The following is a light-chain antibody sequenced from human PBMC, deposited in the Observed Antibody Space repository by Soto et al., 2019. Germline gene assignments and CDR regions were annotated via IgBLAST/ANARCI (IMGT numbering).Light chain of an antibody. Sequence: EIVLTQPPATLSLSPGESATLSCRASQSVSSSYLAWSQQKPGQAPRPLTYGASSRATGIPDRFSGSGSGTDFTLTISRLEPEDFAVYYCQQYGSSRTFGQGTKVDIK. J-gene: IGKJ1*01. CDR1: QSVSSSY. V-gene: IGKV3-20*01. CDR2: GAS. CDR3: QQYGSSRT.